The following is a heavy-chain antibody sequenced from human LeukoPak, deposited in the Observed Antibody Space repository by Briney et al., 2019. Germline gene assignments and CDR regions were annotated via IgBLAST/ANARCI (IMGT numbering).Heavy chain of an antibody. V-gene: IGHV4-39*07. CDR1: RGSVSSSTYY. CDR3: TAEKNGSPHY. J-gene: IGHJ4*02. Sequence: SETLSLTCTVSRGSVSSSTYYWSWVRQPPGKGLEWIASIYYTGSTYYNPSLKSRVTISLDMSKNEFFLTMTSVTAADTAVYFCTAEKNGSPHYWGQGTQVTVPS. D-gene: IGHD2-8*01. CDR2: IYYTGST.